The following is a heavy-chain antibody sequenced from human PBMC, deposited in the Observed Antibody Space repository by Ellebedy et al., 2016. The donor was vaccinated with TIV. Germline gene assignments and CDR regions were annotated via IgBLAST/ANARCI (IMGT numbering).Heavy chain of an antibody. J-gene: IGHJ2*01. D-gene: IGHD1-14*01. CDR1: GGSFSSYY. CDR2: IFMSGST. V-gene: IGHV4-4*07. Sequence: SETLSLXCTVSGGSFSSYYWRWIRQSAGQGLEWIGRIFMSGSTTYNPSLKNRVTMSVDASTTQLSLNLSSVTAADTAVYFCARLRQSRDRSHWYFDLWGRGTLVTVSS. CDR3: ARLRQSRDRSHWYFDL.